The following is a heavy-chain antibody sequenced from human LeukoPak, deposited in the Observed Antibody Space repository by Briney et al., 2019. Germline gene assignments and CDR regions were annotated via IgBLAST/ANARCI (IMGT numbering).Heavy chain of an antibody. V-gene: IGHV1-69*13. CDR2: IIPIFGTA. Sequence: SVKVSCKASGYTFTSYYMHWVRQAPGQGLEWMGGIIPIFGTANYAQKFQGRVTITADESTSTAYMELSSLRSEDTAVYYCAKGGTGDYNWFDPWGQGTLVTVSS. J-gene: IGHJ5*02. D-gene: IGHD7-27*01. CDR3: AKGGTGDYNWFDP. CDR1: GYTFTSYY.